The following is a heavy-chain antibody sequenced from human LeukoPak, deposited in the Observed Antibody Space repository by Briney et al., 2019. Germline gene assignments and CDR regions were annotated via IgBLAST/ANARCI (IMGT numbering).Heavy chain of an antibody. J-gene: IGHJ5*02. D-gene: IGHD6-19*01. CDR2: IIPILGIA. CDR3: ARDLGSGFIFARPNWFDP. V-gene: IGHV1-69*04. Sequence: SVKVSCKASGGTFSSYTISWVRQAPGQGLEWMGRIIPILGIANYAQKFQGRVTITADKSTSTAYMELSSLRSEDTAMYYCARDLGSGFIFARPNWFDPWGQGTLVTVSS. CDR1: GGTFSSYT.